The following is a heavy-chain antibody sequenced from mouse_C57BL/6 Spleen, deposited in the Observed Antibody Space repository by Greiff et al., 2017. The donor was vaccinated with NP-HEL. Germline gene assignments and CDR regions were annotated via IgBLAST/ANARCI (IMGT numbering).Heavy chain of an antibody. CDR3: TSSITTVVSAMDY. Sequence: EVQLQQSGTVLARPGASVKMSCKTSGYTFTSYWMHWVKQRPGQGLEWIGAIYPGNSDTSYNQKFKGKAKLTAVTSASTAYMELSSLTNEDSAVYYCTSSITTVVSAMDYWGQGTSVTVSS. D-gene: IGHD1-1*01. J-gene: IGHJ4*01. CDR2: IYPGNSDT. V-gene: IGHV1-5*01. CDR1: GYTFTSYW.